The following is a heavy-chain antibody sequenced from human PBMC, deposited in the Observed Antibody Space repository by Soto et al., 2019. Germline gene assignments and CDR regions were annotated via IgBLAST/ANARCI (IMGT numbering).Heavy chain of an antibody. CDR3: ARYDGSGSLDY. V-gene: IGHV4-31*03. J-gene: IGHJ4*02. D-gene: IGHD3-10*01. CDR2: IYYSGST. Sequence: TLSLTCTVSGGSISSAGYYWSWIRQHPGKGLEWIGYIYYSGSTYYNPSLRSRVTISVDTSKNQFSLKLSSVTAADTAVYYCARYDGSGSLDYWGQGTLVTVSS. CDR1: GGSISSAGYY.